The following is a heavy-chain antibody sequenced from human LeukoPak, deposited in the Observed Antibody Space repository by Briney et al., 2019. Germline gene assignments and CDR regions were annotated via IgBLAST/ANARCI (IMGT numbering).Heavy chain of an antibody. D-gene: IGHD3-10*01. CDR3: ARSITMADFDY. Sequence: GGSLRLSCTASGFTFSRYWMTWVRQAPGKGLEWVALIKEDGSEKFYVDSVKGRFTISRDNAKSSLYLQMNSLRAEDTAVYYCARSITMADFDYWGQGTLVTVSS. V-gene: IGHV3-7*01. CDR1: GFTFSRYW. J-gene: IGHJ4*02. CDR2: IKEDGSEK.